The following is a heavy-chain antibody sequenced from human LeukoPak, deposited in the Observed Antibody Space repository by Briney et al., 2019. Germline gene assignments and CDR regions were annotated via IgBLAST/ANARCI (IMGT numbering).Heavy chain of an antibody. CDR1: GFTFSSYS. D-gene: IGHD3-16*02. Sequence: PGGSLRLSCAASGFTFSSYSMNWVRQAPGKGLEWVSYISSSSSTIYYADSVKGRFTISRDNAKNSLYLQMNSLRAEDTAVYYCARDVGDYDYVWGSYRPNYFDYWGQGTLVTVSS. J-gene: IGHJ4*02. CDR2: ISSSSSTI. V-gene: IGHV3-48*04. CDR3: ARDVGDYDYVWGSYRPNYFDY.